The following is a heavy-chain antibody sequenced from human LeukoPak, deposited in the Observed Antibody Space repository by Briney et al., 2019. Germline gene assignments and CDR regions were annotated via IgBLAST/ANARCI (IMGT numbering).Heavy chain of an antibody. CDR1: GYIFTSYD. CDR3: ARGPPESTTSDY. V-gene: IGHV1-8*01. CDR2: LRPASGSS. D-gene: IGHD2-2*01. Sequence: ASVTVSCEASGYIFTSYDISWVRQAAGQGLEWIGWLRPASGSSGYAQKFQGRVTMTRSTSTRTAYMELRSLTSEDTAVYYCARGPPESTTSDYWGQGTLVTVSS. J-gene: IGHJ4*02.